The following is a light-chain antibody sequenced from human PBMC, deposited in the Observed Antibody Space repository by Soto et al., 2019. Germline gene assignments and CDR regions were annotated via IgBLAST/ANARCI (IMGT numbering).Light chain of an antibody. CDR2: GAS. V-gene: IGKV3-20*01. CDR3: KHYGSSPPSCT. J-gene: IGKJ1*01. Sequence: ETVLTQSPGTLSLSPGERATLSCRASQSVSSSYLAWYQQKPGQPPRLLIYGASSRATGIPDRFSGSGSGTDFTLTISRLEPEDFSVYYCKHYGSSPPSCTFGQGIKVEIK. CDR1: QSVSSSY.